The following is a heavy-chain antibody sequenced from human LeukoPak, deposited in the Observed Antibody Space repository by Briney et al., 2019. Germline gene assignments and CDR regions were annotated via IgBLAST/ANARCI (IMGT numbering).Heavy chain of an antibody. CDR3: ARDFQAVAGTFDP. CDR2: INHSGST. J-gene: IGHJ5*02. Sequence: SETLSLTCAVYGGSFSGYYWSWIRQPPGKGLEWIGEINHSGSTNYNPSLKSRVTISVDTSKNQFSLKLSSVTAADTAVYYCARDFQAVAGTFDPWGQGTLVTVSS. CDR1: GGSFSGYY. D-gene: IGHD6-19*01. V-gene: IGHV4-34*01.